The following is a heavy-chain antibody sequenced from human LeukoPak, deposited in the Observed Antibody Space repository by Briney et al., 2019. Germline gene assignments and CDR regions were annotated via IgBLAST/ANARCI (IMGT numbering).Heavy chain of an antibody. CDR1: GFTFSSYG. Sequence: GRSLRLSCAASGFTFSSYGMHWVRQAPGKGLEWVANIKEDGSEKYYVDSVKGRFTISRDNAGNSLYLQMNSLRADDTAVYYCARDGPTAYFDYWGQGTLVTVSS. D-gene: IGHD5-18*01. CDR3: ARDGPTAYFDY. V-gene: IGHV3-7*01. J-gene: IGHJ4*02. CDR2: IKEDGSEK.